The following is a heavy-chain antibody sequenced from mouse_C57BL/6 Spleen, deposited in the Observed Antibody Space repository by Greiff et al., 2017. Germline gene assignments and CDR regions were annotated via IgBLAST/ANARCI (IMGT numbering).Heavy chain of an antibody. CDR1: GYTFTSYR. D-gene: IGHD1-1*02. Sequence: VQLQQPGTELVKPGASVKLSCKASGYTFTSYRMHWVKQRPGQGLEWIGNINPSNGGTNYNQKFKSKATLTVDKSSSTAYMQLSSLTSEDSSVYYCVKRCDYGGSPWWYFDVWGTGTTVTVSA. J-gene: IGHJ1*03. CDR3: VKRCDYGGSPWWYFDV. CDR2: INPSNGGT. V-gene: IGHV1-53*01.